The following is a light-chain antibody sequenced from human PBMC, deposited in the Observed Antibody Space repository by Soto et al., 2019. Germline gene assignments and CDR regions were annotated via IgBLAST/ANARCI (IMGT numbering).Light chain of an antibody. CDR3: QQFGYSQYT. CDR1: QSVSSIS. V-gene: IGKV3-20*01. CDR2: GAS. Sequence: EIVLTQSPGTLSLSPGERATLSCRASQSVSSISLAWYQQKPGQAPRLLIYGASSRATGIPDRFSGSGSGSDFTLTISRLAPEDFAVYYCQQFGYSQYTFGQATKLEIK. J-gene: IGKJ2*01.